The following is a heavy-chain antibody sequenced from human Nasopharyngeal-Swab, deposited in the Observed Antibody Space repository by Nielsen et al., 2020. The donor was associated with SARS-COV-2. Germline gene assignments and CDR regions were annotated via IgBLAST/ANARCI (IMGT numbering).Heavy chain of an antibody. J-gene: IGHJ4*02. CDR1: GGSISSYY. CDR3: ARVGYCSSTSCYAAYYFDY. Sequence: GSLRLSCTASGGSISSYYWSWIRQPPGKGLEWIGYIYYSGSTNYNLSLKSRVTISVDTSKNQFSLKLSSVAAADTAVYYCARVGYCSSTSCYAAYYFDYWGQGTLVTVSS. D-gene: IGHD2-2*01. V-gene: IGHV4-59*01. CDR2: IYYSGST.